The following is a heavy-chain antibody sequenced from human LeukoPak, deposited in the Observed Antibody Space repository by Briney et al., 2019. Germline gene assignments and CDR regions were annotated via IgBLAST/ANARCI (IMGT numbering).Heavy chain of an antibody. CDR1: GYTFTGYY. CDR3: ARGGALGTPDYYYYGLDV. Sequence: ASVKVSCKASGYTFTGYYMHWVRQAPGQGLEWMGWINPNSGGTNYAQKVLGRVTMTRDTSISTAYMELNSLRSDDTAVYYCARGGALGTPDYYYYGLDVWGQGTTVTVSS. J-gene: IGHJ6*02. V-gene: IGHV1-2*02. D-gene: IGHD7-27*01. CDR2: INPNSGGT.